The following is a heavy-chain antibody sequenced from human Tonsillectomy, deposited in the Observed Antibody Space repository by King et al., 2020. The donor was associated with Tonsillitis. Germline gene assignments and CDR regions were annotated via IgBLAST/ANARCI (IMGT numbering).Heavy chain of an antibody. V-gene: IGHV3-11*01. D-gene: IGHD3-3*01. CDR3: ARDWRNNGMDV. CDR1: GFSLSGFY. J-gene: IGHJ6*02. CDR2: SRNRGAIE. Sequence: VQLVEAGGGLVKPGGSLRLSCAASGFSLSGFYMNWIRQAPGKGLEWILYSRNRGAIERYDDSVKGRFTISRDTARNSVYLEMNSLRVEDTAVYYCARDWRNNGMDVWGQGTTVTVSS.